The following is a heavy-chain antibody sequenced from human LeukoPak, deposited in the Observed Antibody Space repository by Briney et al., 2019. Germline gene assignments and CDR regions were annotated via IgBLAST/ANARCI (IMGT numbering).Heavy chain of an antibody. CDR2: IRSKANSYAT. Sequence: PGGSLRLSCAASGFTFSGSAMHWVRQASGKGLEWVGRIRSKANSYATAYAASVKGRFTISRDDSKNTAYLQMNSLKTEDTAVYYCTRLRANWGTSYYGMDVWGQGTTVTVSS. D-gene: IGHD7-27*01. J-gene: IGHJ6*02. V-gene: IGHV3-73*01. CDR3: TRLRANWGTSYYGMDV. CDR1: GFTFSGSA.